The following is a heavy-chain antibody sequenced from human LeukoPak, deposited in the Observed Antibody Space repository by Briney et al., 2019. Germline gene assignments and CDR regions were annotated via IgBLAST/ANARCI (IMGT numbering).Heavy chain of an antibody. CDR1: GFTFSSYA. CDR3: AKEGGEGELDY. CDR2: ISGSGTST. J-gene: IGHJ4*02. Sequence: GGSLRLSCAASGFTFSSYAMSWVRQAPGEGLEWISAISGSGTSTYYADSVKGRFTISRDNSKNTLYLQMNSLRAEDTAVYYCAKEGGEGELDYWGQGTLVTVSS. D-gene: IGHD3-16*01. V-gene: IGHV3-23*01.